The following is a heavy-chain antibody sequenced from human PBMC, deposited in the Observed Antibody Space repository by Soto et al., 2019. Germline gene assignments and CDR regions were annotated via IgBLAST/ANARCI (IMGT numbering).Heavy chain of an antibody. Sequence: GGSLRLSYASSGFTFTNYLMHWVRQLTGKGLVWVSRIDVVGTGTGYSESVRGRSTSSRDNAEEPPTRQMNSLNAEATAVYYGSTVFEYWGQGTPVTVSS. CDR1: GFTFTNYL. V-gene: IGHV3-74*01. J-gene: IGHJ4*02. CDR3: STVFEY. CDR2: IDVVGTGT.